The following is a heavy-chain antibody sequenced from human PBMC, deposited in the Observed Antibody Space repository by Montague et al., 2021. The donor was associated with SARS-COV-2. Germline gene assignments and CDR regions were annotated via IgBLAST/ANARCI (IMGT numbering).Heavy chain of an antibody. V-gene: IGHV4-59*08. CDR1: GGSISNYF. CDR3: ARHGRFSVIVNTPRGAFDI. Sequence: SQTLSLTCSVSGGSISNYFWSWIRQTPGKGLEWIGYIYNGGSIDYNPSLKSRVTISVDTSKNQFSLRLSSLTAADTAVYYCARHGRFSVIVNTPRGAFDIWGPGTMVTVSS. D-gene: IGHD3-22*01. CDR2: IYNGGSI. J-gene: IGHJ3*02.